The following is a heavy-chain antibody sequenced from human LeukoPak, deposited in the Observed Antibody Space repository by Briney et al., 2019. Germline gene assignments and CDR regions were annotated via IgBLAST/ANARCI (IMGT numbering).Heavy chain of an antibody. J-gene: IGHJ6*02. CDR1: GFTFSSYA. V-gene: IGHV3-64D*09. Sequence: PGGSLRLSCSASGFTFSSYAMHWVRQAPGKGLEYVPAISSNGGSTYYADSVKGRFTISRDNSKNTLYLQMSSLRAEDTAVYYCVKEGDVWGQGTTVTVSS. CDR3: VKEGDV. CDR2: ISSNGGST.